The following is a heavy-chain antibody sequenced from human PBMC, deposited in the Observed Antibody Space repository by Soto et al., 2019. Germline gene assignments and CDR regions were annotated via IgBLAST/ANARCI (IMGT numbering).Heavy chain of an antibody. V-gene: IGHV3-15*01. Sequence: EEQLVESGGGWVKPGGSLRVSCAASGFTFSHAWMSWVRQAPGKGLEWVGRIKSKTDGGTTDYAEPVKGRFTIARDDPKNTPYRQMNRLKTEDTAVYYCTTRIWFGEPHTLGMDVGGQGTTFTGSS. CDR1: GFTFSHAW. CDR2: IKSKTDGGTT. J-gene: IGHJ6*02. CDR3: TTRIWFGEPHTLGMDV. D-gene: IGHD3-10*01.